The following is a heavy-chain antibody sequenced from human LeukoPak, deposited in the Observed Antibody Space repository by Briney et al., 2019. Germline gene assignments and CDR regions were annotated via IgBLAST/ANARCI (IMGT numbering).Heavy chain of an antibody. CDR1: GFTFSDYY. CDR2: ISSSSSTI. J-gene: IGHJ4*02. D-gene: IGHD3-10*01. Sequence: GGSLRLSCAASGFTFSDYYMSWVRQAPGKGLEWVSYISSSSSTIYYADSVKGRITISRDNAKNSLYLQMNSLRAEDTAVYYCARDTPYGSGSYGLIWGQGTLVTVSS. CDR3: ARDTPYGSGSYGLI. V-gene: IGHV3-11*04.